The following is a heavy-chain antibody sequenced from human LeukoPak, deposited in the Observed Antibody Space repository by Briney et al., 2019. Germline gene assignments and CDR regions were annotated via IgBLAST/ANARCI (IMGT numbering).Heavy chain of an antibody. J-gene: IGHJ4*02. V-gene: IGHV1-69*05. Sequence: SVKVSCKASGGTFSSYAISWVRQAPGQGLEWMGRIIPIFGTANYAQKFQGRVTITTDESTSTAYMELSSLRSEDTAVYYCARDMGYYDSSGYYLYWGQGTLVAVSS. CDR1: GGTFSSYA. CDR2: IIPIFGTA. D-gene: IGHD3-22*01. CDR3: ARDMGYYDSSGYYLY.